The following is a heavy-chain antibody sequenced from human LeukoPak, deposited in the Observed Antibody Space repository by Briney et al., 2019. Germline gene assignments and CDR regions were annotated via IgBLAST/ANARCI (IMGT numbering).Heavy chain of an antibody. CDR2: ISSSGSTI. CDR3: ARWHCSSTSCYYFDY. J-gene: IGHJ4*02. V-gene: IGHV3-48*03. D-gene: IGHD2-2*01. CDR1: GFTFSSYE. Sequence: GGSLRLSCAASGFTFSSYEMNWVRQAPGKGLEWVSYISSSGSTIYYADSVKGRFTISRDNAKNSLYLQMNSLRAEDTAVYYCARWHCSSTSCYYFDYWAREPWSPSPQ.